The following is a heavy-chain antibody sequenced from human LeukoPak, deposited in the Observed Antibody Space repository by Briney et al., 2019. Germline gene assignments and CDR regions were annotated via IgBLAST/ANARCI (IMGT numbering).Heavy chain of an antibody. D-gene: IGHD6-19*01. CDR3: ARVGTKVSVAGPFDP. CDR1: GGSLSGYY. J-gene: IGHJ5*02. CDR2: INHSRST. V-gene: IGHV4-34*01. Sequence: PSETLSLTCAVYGGSLSGYYWSWIRQPPGKGLEWIGEINHSRSTNYSPSLKSRVTISVDTSKNQFSLKLSSVTAADTAVYYCARVGTKVSVAGPFDPWGQGTLVTVSS.